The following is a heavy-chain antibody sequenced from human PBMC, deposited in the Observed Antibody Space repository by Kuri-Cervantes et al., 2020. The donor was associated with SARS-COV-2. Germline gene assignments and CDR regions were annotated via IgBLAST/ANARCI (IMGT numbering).Heavy chain of an antibody. Sequence: GESLKISCAASGFTFGNYAMSWVRQAPGKGLEWVSSISSGSGSRYYTDSVKGRFTISRDNSKSALYLQMNSLRAEDTAVYYCAKNGEELIFGLVMAYYYMDVWGKGTTVTVSS. CDR1: GFTFGNYA. V-gene: IGHV3-23*01. CDR2: ISSGSGSR. CDR3: AKNGEELIFGLVMAYYYMDV. J-gene: IGHJ6*03. D-gene: IGHD3/OR15-3a*01.